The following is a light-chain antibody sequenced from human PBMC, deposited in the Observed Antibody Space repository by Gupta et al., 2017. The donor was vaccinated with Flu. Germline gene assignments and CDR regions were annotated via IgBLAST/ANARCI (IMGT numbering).Light chain of an antibody. CDR2: DVS. V-gene: IGLV2-14*04. Sequence: SSDVGGYNDDSLNQWHAGKAPKLMIYDVSNQPSGVSNRFSGSKSGNTTSLTISGLQAEDEADYYCSSYTSSSTLCVFGAGTKVTVL. J-gene: IGLJ1*01. CDR3: SSYTSSSTLCV. CDR1: SSDVGGYND.